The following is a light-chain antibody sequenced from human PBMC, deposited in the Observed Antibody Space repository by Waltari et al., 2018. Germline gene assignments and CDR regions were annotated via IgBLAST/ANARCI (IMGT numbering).Light chain of an antibody. CDR2: DVS. CDR3: CSYAGSRTWV. V-gene: IGLV2-23*02. Sequence: QSALTQPASVSGSPGQSISISCIGTSSDIGTFHLVSWYLQYPGTPPTLLIYDVSQRPSGVSNRFSGSKSGNTASLTISGLQAEDEAIYYCCSYAGSRTWVFGGGAKLTVL. CDR1: SSDIGTFHL. J-gene: IGLJ3*02.